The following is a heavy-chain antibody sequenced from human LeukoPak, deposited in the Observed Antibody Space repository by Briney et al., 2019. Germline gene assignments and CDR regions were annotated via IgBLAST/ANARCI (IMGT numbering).Heavy chain of an antibody. J-gene: IGHJ6*02. V-gene: IGHV4-30-2*01. D-gene: IGHD4-23*01. Sequence: SQTLSLTCAVSGGSISSGGYSWSWIPQPPGKGLEWTGYISHTASTYYNPSPKRRATISVDRSKNQFSLKLSSVTAADTAVYYCARGVSGMDVWGQGTTVTVSS. CDR2: ISHTAST. CDR1: GGSISSGGYS. CDR3: ARGVSGMDV.